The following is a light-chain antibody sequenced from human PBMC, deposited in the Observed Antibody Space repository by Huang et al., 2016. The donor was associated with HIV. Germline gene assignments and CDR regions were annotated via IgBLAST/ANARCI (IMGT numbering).Light chain of an antibody. CDR1: QDIGNY. CDR3: QHYDSLPPWT. J-gene: IGKJ1*01. V-gene: IGKV1-33*01. CDR2: DAS. Sequence: DIQMTQYPSSLSASIGDRVTITCQASQDIGNYLNWYQQKSGQAPKLLIFDASNLQTGVSSRFSGSGSGTDFTFTINTLQPEDIATYYCQHYDSLPPWTFGQGTRVQI.